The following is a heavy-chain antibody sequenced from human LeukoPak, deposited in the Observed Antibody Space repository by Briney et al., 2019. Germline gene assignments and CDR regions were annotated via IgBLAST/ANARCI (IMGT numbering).Heavy chain of an antibody. V-gene: IGHV4-59*01. D-gene: IGHD1-26*01. J-gene: IGHJ3*02. CDR2: IYYSGST. CDR3: ASDSGSSFDAFDI. CDR1: GGSISSYY. Sequence: SETLSLTCTVPGGSISSYYWSWIRQPPGKGLEWIGYIYYSGSTNYNPSLKSRVTISVDTSRTQFSLKLSSVTAADTAVYYCASDSGSSFDAFDIWGQGTMVTVSS.